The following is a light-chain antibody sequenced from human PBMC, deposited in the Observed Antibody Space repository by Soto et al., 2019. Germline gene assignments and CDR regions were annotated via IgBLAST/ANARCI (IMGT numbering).Light chain of an antibody. V-gene: IGLV2-23*02. CDR2: EVS. Sequence: QSALTQPASVSGCPGQSITISCTGTSSNVGSYNLVSWYQQHPGKAPKLMIYEVSKRPSGVSNRFSGSKSGNTASLTISGLQAEDEADYYCCSYAGSSTFLYVFGTGTKLTVL. J-gene: IGLJ1*01. CDR3: CSYAGSSTFLYV. CDR1: SSNVGSYNL.